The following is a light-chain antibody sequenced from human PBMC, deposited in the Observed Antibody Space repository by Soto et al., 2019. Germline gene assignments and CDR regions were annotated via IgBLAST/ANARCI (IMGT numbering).Light chain of an antibody. CDR1: QTIFNW. V-gene: IGKV1-5*01. Sequence: DIQMTQSPSTLSASVGDRVTITCRASQTIFNWLAWYQRKPGRAPNLLIYDASSLQSGVPSTFSGSGSGTEFTLTISSLQPEDFATYYCQQLNSYPRTFGQGTK. CDR3: QQLNSYPRT. CDR2: DAS. J-gene: IGKJ1*01.